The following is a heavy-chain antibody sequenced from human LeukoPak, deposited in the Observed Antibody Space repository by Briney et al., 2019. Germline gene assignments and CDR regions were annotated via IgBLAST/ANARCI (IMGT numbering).Heavy chain of an antibody. CDR3: ARLRKRPGYYFDY. D-gene: IGHD6-25*01. CDR1: GFTFSSYE. J-gene: IGHJ4*02. V-gene: IGHV3-48*03. CDR2: ISSSGSTI. Sequence: GGSLRLCCAASGFTFSSYEMNWVRQAPGKGLEWVSYISSSGSTIYYADSVKGRFTISRDNPKNSLYLQMNSLRAEDTALYYCARLRKRPGYYFDYWGQGTLVTVSS.